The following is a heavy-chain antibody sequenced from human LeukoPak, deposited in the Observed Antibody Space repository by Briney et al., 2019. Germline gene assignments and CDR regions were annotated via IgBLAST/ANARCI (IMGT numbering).Heavy chain of an antibody. V-gene: IGHV3-30*03. J-gene: IGHJ4*02. CDR2: ISYDGSNK. Sequence: PGGSLRLSCAASGFTFSSYGMHWVRQAPGKGLEWVAVISYDGSNKYYADSVKGRFTISRDNSKNTLYLQMNSLRAEDTAVYYCARDQLLQRGPLDYWGQGTLVTVSS. CDR1: GFTFSSYG. D-gene: IGHD2-2*01. CDR3: ARDQLLQRGPLDY.